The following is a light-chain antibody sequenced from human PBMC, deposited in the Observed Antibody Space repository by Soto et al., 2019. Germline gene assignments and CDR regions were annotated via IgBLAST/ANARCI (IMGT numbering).Light chain of an antibody. V-gene: IGKV3-20*01. Sequence: EIVLTQSPGTLSLSPGERVTLSCRASQSVDISLAWYQQKPGQAPRLLIHDASSRATGIPDRFSGSGSGTDFTLTISRLEPEDFAVYYCQQYGGSPRTFGQGTKVDIK. CDR3: QQYGGSPRT. CDR2: DAS. J-gene: IGKJ1*01. CDR1: QSVDIS.